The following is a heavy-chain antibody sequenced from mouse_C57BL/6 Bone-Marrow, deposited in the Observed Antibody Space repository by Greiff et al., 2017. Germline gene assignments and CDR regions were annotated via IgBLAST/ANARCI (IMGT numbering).Heavy chain of an antibody. J-gene: IGHJ3*01. CDR1: GYAFSSYW. CDR3: ARSYYDYPSFAY. D-gene: IGHD2-4*01. CDR2: IYPGDGDT. Sequence: VKLMESGAELVKPGASVKISCKASGYAFSSYWMNWVKQRPGKGLEWIGQIYPGDGDTNYNGKFKGKATLTADKSSSTAYMQLSSLTSEDSAVYFCARSYYDYPSFAYWGQGTLVTVSA. V-gene: IGHV1-80*01.